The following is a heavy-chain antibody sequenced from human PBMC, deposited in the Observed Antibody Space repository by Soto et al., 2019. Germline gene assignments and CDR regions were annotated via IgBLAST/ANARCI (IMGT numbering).Heavy chain of an antibody. CDR3: ARIILTGYYGLEP. V-gene: IGHV4-59*01. J-gene: IGHJ5*02. CDR2: IYYTGKT. CDR1: GDSLTSYY. Sequence: QVQLQESGPGLVKPSETLSLTCSVSGDSLTSYYWTWVRQPPGKGLEWIGYIYYTGKTNYNPSLKSRVTILMDLAKNQFSLELRSLTAADTAVYYCARIILTGYYGLEPCGHGTLVIVSA. D-gene: IGHD3-9*01.